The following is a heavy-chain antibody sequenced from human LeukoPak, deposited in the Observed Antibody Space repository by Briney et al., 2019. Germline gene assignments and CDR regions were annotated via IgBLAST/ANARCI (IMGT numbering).Heavy chain of an antibody. CDR1: GYTFTGYY. Sequence: ASVKVSCKASGYTFTGYYMHWVRQAPGQGLEWMGWINPNSGGTNYAQKFQGRVTMTRDTSISTPYMELSRLRSDDTAVYYCARAEIVGATRVPFDYWGQGTLVTVSS. CDR2: INPNSGGT. D-gene: IGHD1-26*01. V-gene: IGHV1-2*02. J-gene: IGHJ4*02. CDR3: ARAEIVGATRVPFDY.